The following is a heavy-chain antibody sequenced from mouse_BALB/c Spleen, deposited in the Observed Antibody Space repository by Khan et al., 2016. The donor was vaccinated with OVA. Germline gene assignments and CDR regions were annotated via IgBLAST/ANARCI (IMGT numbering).Heavy chain of an antibody. CDR3: ARGNYYGYCFDY. CDR2: ISYSGVT. CDR1: GYSITSGYA. V-gene: IGHV3-2*02. D-gene: IGHD1-1*01. J-gene: IGHJ2*02. Sequence: EVQLQESGPGLVKPSQSLSLTCTVTGYSITSGYAWNWIRQFPGNKLEWMGYISYSGVTSYTPSLKSRISITRDTSKNQFFLQLNSVTTEDTATYYCARGNYYGYCFDYWSQGTSLAVSS.